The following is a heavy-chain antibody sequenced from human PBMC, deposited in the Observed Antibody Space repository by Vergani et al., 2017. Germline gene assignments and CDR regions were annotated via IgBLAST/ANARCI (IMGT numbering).Heavy chain of an antibody. CDR3: ARAPKYSSMSLDY. Sequence: QVQLVQSGAEVKKPGASVKVSCKASGYTFTGYYMHWVRQAPGQGLEWMGWIKPNCVCTNYAPKFQGMVTMTRDTSISTAYMELSRLRSDDTAVYYCARAPKYSSMSLDYWGQGTLVTVSS. J-gene: IGHJ4*02. CDR2: IKPNCVCT. CDR1: GYTFTGYY. V-gene: IGHV1-2*02. D-gene: IGHD6-13*01.